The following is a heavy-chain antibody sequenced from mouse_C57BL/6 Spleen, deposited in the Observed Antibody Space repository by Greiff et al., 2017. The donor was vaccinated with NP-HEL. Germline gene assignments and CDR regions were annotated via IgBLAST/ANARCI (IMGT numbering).Heavy chain of an antibody. Sequence: VQLQQSGAELVRPGASVKLSCTASGFNIKDDYMHWVKQRPEQGLEWIGWIDPENGDTEYASKFQGKATITADTSSNTAYLQLSSLTSEDTAVYYWTNDDGGAWFAYWGQGTLVTVSA. CDR1: GFNIKDDY. CDR3: TNDDGGAWFAY. CDR2: IDPENGDT. D-gene: IGHD2-12*01. V-gene: IGHV14-4*01. J-gene: IGHJ3*01.